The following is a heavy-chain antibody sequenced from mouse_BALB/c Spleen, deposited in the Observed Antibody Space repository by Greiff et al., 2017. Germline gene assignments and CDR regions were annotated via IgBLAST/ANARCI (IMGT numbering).Heavy chain of an antibody. CDR2: ISSGSSTI. J-gene: IGHJ1*01. CDR3: ARGGTGGPWYFDV. D-gene: IGHD1-1*02. Sequence: DVHLVESGGGLVQPGGSRKLSCAASGFTFSSFGMHWVRQAPEKGLEWVAYISSGSSTIYYADTVKGRFTISRDNPKNTLFLQMTSLRSEDTAMYYCARGGTGGPWYFDVWGAGTTVTVSS. CDR1: GFTFSSFG. V-gene: IGHV5-17*02.